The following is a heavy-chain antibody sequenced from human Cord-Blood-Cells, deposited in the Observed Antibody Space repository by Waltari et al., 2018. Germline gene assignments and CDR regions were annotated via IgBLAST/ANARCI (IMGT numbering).Heavy chain of an antibody. CDR3: AREGSIGSSSYYYYYGMDV. CDR2: IIPIFGTA. D-gene: IGHD6-6*01. V-gene: IGHV1-69*01. J-gene: IGHJ6*02. Sequence: WMGGIIPIFGTANYAQKFQGRVTITADESTSTAYMELSSLRSEDTAVYYCAREGSIGSSSYYYYYGMDVWGQGTTVTVSS.